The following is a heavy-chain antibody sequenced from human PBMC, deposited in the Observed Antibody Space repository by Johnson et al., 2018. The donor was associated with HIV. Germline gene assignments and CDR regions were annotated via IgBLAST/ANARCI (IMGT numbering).Heavy chain of an antibody. V-gene: IGHV3-30*18. CDR2: ISYDGTNK. J-gene: IGHJ3*02. D-gene: IGHD6-13*01. CDR3: AKGRYSSSWYLAGAFDI. CDR1: QFTFNRYG. Sequence: QVQLVESGGGVVQPGRSLRLSCAASQFTFNRYGMHWVRQAPGKGLEWVAVISYDGTNKYYADSVKGRFTISRDNSKNTLYLQMNSLRAEDTALYYCAKGRYSSSWYLAGAFDIWGQGTMVTVSS.